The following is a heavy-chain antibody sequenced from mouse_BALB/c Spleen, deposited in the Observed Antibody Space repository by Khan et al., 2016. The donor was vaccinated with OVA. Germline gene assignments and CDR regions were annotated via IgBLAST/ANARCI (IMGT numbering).Heavy chain of an antibody. D-gene: IGHD1-1*01. J-gene: IGHJ2*01. CDR1: GYTFINYW. V-gene: IGHV1-7*01. CDR2: INPSTAYT. Sequence: QVQLKQSGAELAKPGASVKMSCKASGYTFINYWILWVKQRPGQGLEWIGYINPSTAYTEYNQNFKDKATLTADKSSRTAYMQLSSLTSEDSAVYYCARRGLRWDFDYGGKGTTLTVSS. CDR3: ARRGLRWDFDY.